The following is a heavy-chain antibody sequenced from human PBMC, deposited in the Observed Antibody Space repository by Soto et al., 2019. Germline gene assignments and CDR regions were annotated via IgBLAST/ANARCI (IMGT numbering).Heavy chain of an antibody. D-gene: IGHD5-12*01. CDR1: GFTFRSYN. V-gene: IGHV3-48*02. J-gene: IGHJ4*01. CDR2: ISSSSSTI. Sequence: DVQLVESGGGLVQPGGSLRLSCAASGFTFRSYNMNWVRQAPGKGLDWLSYISSSSSTIYYADSVKGRFTISRDNAKNSLYLLMNSLRDDDTDMYYCARGGTIAGTTIGDYWGQGTLVTGSS. CDR3: ARGGTIAGTTIGDY.